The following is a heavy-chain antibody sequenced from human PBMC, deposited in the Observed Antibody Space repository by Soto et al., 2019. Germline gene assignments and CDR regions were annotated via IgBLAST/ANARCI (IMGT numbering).Heavy chain of an antibody. D-gene: IGHD3-22*01. CDR2: ISYDGSNK. V-gene: IGHV3-30-3*01. CDR3: ARGNYYDSSGYYFGLSAFDI. J-gene: IGHJ3*02. CDR1: GFTFSSYA. Sequence: GSLRLSCAASGFTFSSYAMHWVRQAPGKGLEWVAVISYDGSNKYYADSVKGRFTISRDNSKNTLYLQMNSLRAEDTAVYYCARGNYYDSSGYYFGLSAFDIWGQGTMVTVSS.